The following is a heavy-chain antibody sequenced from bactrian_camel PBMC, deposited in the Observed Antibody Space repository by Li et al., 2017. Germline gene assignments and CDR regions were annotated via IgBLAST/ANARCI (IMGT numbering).Heavy chain of an antibody. V-gene: IGHV3S60*01. J-gene: IGHJ6*01. Sequence: VQLVESGGGSVQTGGSLRLSCAASKFSQDMGWFRMVPGKEREDVACIGVSISYADSVKGRFTITHDSAKNTVYLQLNSLKPEDTAIYYCAASLRTAIHQAPLVEADFAHWGQGTQVTVS. D-gene: IGHD3*01. CDR3: AASLRTAIHQAPLVEADFAH. CDR1: KFSQD. CDR2: IGVSI.